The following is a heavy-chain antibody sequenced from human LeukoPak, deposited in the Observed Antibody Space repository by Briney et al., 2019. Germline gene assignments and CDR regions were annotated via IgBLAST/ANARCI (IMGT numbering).Heavy chain of an antibody. Sequence: GGSLRLSCAASGFTFSSYDMHWVRQATGKGLEWVSAIGNAGDTYYQGSVKGRFTISRENDKNSLYLQMNSMRAGDTAVYYCARDWGIAAPYYFDYWGQGTLVTVSS. V-gene: IGHV3-13*01. CDR1: GFTFSSYD. CDR3: ARDWGIAAPYYFDY. J-gene: IGHJ4*02. D-gene: IGHD6-13*01. CDR2: IGNAGDT.